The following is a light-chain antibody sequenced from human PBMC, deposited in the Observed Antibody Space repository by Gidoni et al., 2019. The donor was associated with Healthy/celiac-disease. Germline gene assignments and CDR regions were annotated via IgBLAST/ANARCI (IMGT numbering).Light chain of an antibody. CDR1: NIGSKS. CDR3: QVWDSSSDLGV. Sequence: SYLLPQPPSVSVAPGQTARITCGGNNIGSKSVHWYQQKPGQAPVLVVYDDSDRPSGIPERFSGSNSGNTATLTISRVEAGDEADYYCQVWDSSSDLGVFGGGTKLTVL. V-gene: IGLV3-21*02. J-gene: IGLJ2*01. CDR2: DDS.